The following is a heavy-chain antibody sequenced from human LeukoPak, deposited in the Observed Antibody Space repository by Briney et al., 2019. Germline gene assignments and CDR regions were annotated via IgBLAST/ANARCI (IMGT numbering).Heavy chain of an antibody. J-gene: IGHJ6*02. V-gene: IGHV3-23*01. D-gene: IGHD2-2*01. Sequence: GGSLRLSCAASGFTFSNYAMSWVRQAPGKGLEWVSTISGNAGGTYYADSMRGRFTISRDNSKNTLYLQMNSLRAEDTAVYYCARYCSSTSCPSDYYGMDVWGQGTTVTVSS. CDR3: ARYCSSTSCPSDYYGMDV. CDR2: ISGNAGGT. CDR1: GFTFSNYA.